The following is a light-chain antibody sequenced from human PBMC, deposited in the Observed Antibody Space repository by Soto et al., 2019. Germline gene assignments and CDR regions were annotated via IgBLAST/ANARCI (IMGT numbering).Light chain of an antibody. Sequence: QSALTQPPSASGSPGQSVTISCTGTSGDVGSYRFVSWYQQHPGKAPKLLIYEVTKRPSGVPDRFSASTSGNTASLTVSGLQADDEADYYCSSYAGNNNVIFGGGTK. J-gene: IGLJ2*01. CDR3: SSYAGNNNVI. CDR2: EVT. V-gene: IGLV2-8*01. CDR1: SGDVGSYRF.